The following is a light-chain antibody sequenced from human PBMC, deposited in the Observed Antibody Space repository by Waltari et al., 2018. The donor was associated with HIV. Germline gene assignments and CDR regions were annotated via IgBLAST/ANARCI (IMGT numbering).Light chain of an antibody. Sequence: QPVLTQSSSASASLGSSVKLTCSLSRGHRHYIIAWHQQQPGKAPRYLMKLENSGRYNKVSGVPDRFSGSSSGADRYLTISNLQSEDEADYYCETWDTNTWVFGGGTKLTVL. CDR2: LENSGRY. V-gene: IGLV4-60*03. CDR1: RGHRHYI. CDR3: ETWDTNTWV. J-gene: IGLJ3*02.